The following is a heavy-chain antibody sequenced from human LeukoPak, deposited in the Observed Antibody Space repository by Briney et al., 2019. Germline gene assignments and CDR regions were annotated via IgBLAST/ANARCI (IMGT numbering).Heavy chain of an antibody. D-gene: IGHD6-6*01. CDR2: IFYSGST. V-gene: IGHV4-59*01. J-gene: IGHJ4*02. Sequence: SETLSLTCTVSGGSISGYSWSWLRQPPGKGLEWIGYIFYSGSTNYNPSLQSRVTISLDTSKNQFSLKLSSVTAADTAVYYCARVTSSSLRFDYWGQGTLVTVSS. CDR3: ARVTSSSLRFDY. CDR1: GGSISGYS.